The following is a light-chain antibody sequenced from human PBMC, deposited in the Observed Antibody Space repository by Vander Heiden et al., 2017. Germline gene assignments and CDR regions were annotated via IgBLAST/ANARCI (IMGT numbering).Light chain of an antibody. J-gene: IGLJ3*02. CDR3: CSYAGSYTLGV. Sequence: QSALTQPRSVSGSPGQPVTISCTGTSSDVGGDNHVPSSHTDPGKAPKLMIYDVSKRPSGVPDRFSGAKSGITASLTISGLQAEDEADYYCCSYAGSYTLGVFSGGTKLTVL. V-gene: IGLV2-11*01. CDR1: SSDVGGDNH. CDR2: DVS.